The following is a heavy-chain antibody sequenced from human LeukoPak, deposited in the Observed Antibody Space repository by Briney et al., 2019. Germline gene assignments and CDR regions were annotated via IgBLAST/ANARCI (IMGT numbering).Heavy chain of an antibody. V-gene: IGHV4-34*01. CDR3: ARGTGVTTINWFDP. CDR1: GGSFSSYY. D-gene: IGHD5-12*01. Sequence: SETLSLTCAVYGGSFSSYYWSWIRQPPGKGLEWIGEINHSGSTNYNPSLKSRVTISVDTSKNQFSLKLSSVTAADTAVYYCARGTGVTTINWFDPWGQGTLVTVSS. J-gene: IGHJ5*02. CDR2: INHSGST.